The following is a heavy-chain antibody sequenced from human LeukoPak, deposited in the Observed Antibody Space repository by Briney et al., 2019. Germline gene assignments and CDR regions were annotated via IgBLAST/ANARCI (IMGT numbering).Heavy chain of an antibody. D-gene: IGHD3-22*01. CDR1: GGSFSGYY. J-gene: IGHJ4*02. Sequence: SETLSLTCAVYGGSFSGYYWSWIRQPPGKGLEWIGEINHSGSTNYNPSLKSRVTISVDTSKNQFSLKLSSVTAADTAVYYCARDIYYDSSGYYRHWGQGTLVTVSS. CDR3: ARDIYYDSSGYYRH. V-gene: IGHV4-34*01. CDR2: INHSGST.